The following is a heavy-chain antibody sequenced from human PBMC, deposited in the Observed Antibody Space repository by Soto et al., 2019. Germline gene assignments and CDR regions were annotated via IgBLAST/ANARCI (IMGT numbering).Heavy chain of an antibody. D-gene: IGHD1-1*01. CDR1: GYSFIDHY. CDR3: ARAPRSWNFVGFWES. V-gene: IGHV1-46*01. CDR2: INPDGGST. Sequence: QVHLVQSGAEVKKPGASVRVSCKASGYSFIDHYIHWVRQAPGQGLDWMGVINPDGGSTSYAQGFQRRVTVPADTSTATVYMGLTGLASEDTAVYFCARAPRSWNFVGFWESWGQGTLVTVSS. J-gene: IGHJ4*01.